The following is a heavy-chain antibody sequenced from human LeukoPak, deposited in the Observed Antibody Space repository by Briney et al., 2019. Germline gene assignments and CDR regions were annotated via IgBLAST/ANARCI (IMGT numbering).Heavy chain of an antibody. CDR2: IKEDGSDK. CDR3: ARDAGYGYDRFDY. V-gene: IGHV3-7*01. J-gene: IGHJ4*02. D-gene: IGHD5-18*01. CDR1: GFTVSVNY. Sequence: GGSLRLSCAAFGFTVSVNYMSWVRQAPGKGLEWVANIKEDGSDKNYVESMKGRYTISRDNAQNSLYLQMNRLGVEDTAVYYCARDAGYGYDRFDYWGQGTQVTVSS.